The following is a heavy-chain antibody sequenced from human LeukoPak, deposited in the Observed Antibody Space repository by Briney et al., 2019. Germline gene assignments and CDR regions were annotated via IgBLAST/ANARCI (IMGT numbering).Heavy chain of an antibody. V-gene: IGHV3-23*01. D-gene: IGHD3-9*01. CDR1: GFTFSSYA. CDR2: ISGSGGST. J-gene: IGHJ4*02. CDR3: AKHPQLRYFDWFPTFFD. Sequence: TGGSLRLSCAASGFTFSSYAKSWVRQAPGKGLEWVSAISGSGGSTYYADSVKGRFTISRDNSKNTLYLQMNSLRAEDTAVYYCAKHPQLRYFDWFPTFFDWGQGTLVTVSS.